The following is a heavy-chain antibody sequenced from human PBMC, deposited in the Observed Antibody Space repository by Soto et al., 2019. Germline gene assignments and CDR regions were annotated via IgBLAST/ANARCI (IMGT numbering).Heavy chain of an antibody. V-gene: IGHV3-30*03. D-gene: IGHD3-3*01. Sequence: GGSLRLSCAASGFSFSSYGMQWVRQAPGKGLEWVAVISYDGSNKYYADSVKGRFTISRDNSKNTLYLQMNSLRAEDTAVYYCARDMQYYDFWSGTTGDYGMDVWGQGTTVTVSS. J-gene: IGHJ6*02. CDR2: ISYDGSNK. CDR1: GFSFSSYG. CDR3: ARDMQYYDFWSGTTGDYGMDV.